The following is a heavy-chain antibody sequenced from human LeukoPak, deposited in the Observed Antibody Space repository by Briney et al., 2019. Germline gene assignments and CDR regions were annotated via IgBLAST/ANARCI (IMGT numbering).Heavy chain of an antibody. CDR1: GCTFTDFY. J-gene: IGHJ4*02. V-gene: IGHV1-2*02. Sequence: GASVKVSCKASGCTFTDFYIHWVRQAPGQGLEWMAWINPDSGGTSHAQKFQGRVTMTRYTSTNTVYMELSRLTSDDTAVYYCARAYCGGDCAVGNYWGQGTLVTVSS. D-gene: IGHD2-21*01. CDR3: ARAYCGGDCAVGNY. CDR2: INPDSGGT.